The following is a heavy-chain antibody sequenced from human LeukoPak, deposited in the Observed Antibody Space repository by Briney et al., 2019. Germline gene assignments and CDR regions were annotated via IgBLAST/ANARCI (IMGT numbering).Heavy chain of an antibody. CDR1: GGSISQYY. J-gene: IGHJ2*01. CDR2: VYRSGNT. V-gene: IGHV4-59*01. CDR3: ARVKDFAYSFFDL. Sequence: PSETLSLTCTLSGGSISQYYWSWIRQPPGKGPEWIGYVYRSGNTDYNPSLESRVTISVDTSKNHFSLNLRSLTAADTAVYYCARVKDFAYSFFDLWGRGTLVTVSS.